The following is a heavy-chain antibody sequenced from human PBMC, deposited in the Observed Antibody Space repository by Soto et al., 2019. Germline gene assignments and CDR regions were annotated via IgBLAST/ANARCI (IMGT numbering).Heavy chain of an antibody. Sequence: PWGSLRLSCAASGFTCSRYGMHWVRQAPGKGLEWVAVIWYDGSNKYYADSVKGRFTISRDNSKNTLYLQMNSLRAEDTAVYYCARDKDPPGGPFSFDYWGQGTLVTVSS. V-gene: IGHV3-33*01. CDR1: GFTCSRYG. CDR2: IWYDGSNK. J-gene: IGHJ4*02. CDR3: ARDKDPPGGPFSFDY. D-gene: IGHD3-3*02.